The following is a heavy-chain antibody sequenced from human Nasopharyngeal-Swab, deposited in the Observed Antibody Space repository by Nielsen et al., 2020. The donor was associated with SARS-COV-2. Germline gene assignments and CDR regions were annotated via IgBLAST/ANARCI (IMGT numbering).Heavy chain of an antibody. CDR2: IYYSGST. CDR1: GGSISSSSYY. V-gene: IGHV4-39*01. J-gene: IGHJ4*02. CDR3: ARLSKRFGDPPGY. Sequence: GSLRLSCTVSGGSISSSSYYWGWIRQPPGKGLEWIGSIYYSGSTYYNPSLKSRVTISVDTSKNQFSLKLSSVTAADTAVYYCARLSKRFGDPPGYWGQGTLVTVSS. D-gene: IGHD3-10*01.